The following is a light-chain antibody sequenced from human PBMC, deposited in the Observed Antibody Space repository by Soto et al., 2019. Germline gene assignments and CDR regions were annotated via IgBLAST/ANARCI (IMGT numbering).Light chain of an antibody. Sequence: AIQLTQSPSSLSASVGDRVTITCRASQAINRALAGYQQKPGKVPQLLIHDSSTLESGVPSRFSGSGSGTDLTLTISNLQPEDFATYYCQQFNDYPITFGQGTRLEIK. CDR2: DSS. CDR3: QQFNDYPIT. V-gene: IGKV1D-13*01. CDR1: QAINRA. J-gene: IGKJ5*01.